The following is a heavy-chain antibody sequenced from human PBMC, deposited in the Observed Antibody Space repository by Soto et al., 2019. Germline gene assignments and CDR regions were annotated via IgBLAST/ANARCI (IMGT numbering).Heavy chain of an antibody. CDR2: IIPILGIA. J-gene: IGHJ4*02. Sequence: SVKVSCKASGGTFSSYTISWVRQAPGQGLEWMGRIIPILGIANYAQKFQGRVTITADKSTSTAYMELSSLRSEDTAVYYCASITFSYSGSYCNYWGQGTLVTVSS. CDR1: GGTFSSYT. D-gene: IGHD1-26*01. CDR3: ASITFSYSGSYCNY. V-gene: IGHV1-69*02.